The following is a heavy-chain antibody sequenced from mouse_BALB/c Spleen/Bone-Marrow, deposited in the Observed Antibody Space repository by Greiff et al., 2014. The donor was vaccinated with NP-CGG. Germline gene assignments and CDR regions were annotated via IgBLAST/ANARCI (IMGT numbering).Heavy chain of an antibody. V-gene: IGHV1-26*01. D-gene: IGHD3-3*01. CDR3: ARSRYFDN. CDR1: GYTFTDYY. J-gene: IGHJ2*01. CDR2: INPNTDGT. Sequence: VHVKQSGPELVKPGTSVKTSCKASGYTFTDYYMMWVRQSHGKSLEWIGHINPNTDGTFYNQKFKGKATLTVDKSSSTAYMQLNSLTSEDSAVYYCARSRYFDNWGQGTTLTVSS.